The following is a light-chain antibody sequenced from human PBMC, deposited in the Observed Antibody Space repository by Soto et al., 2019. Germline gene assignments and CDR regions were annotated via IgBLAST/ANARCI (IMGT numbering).Light chain of an antibody. V-gene: IGKV3-15*01. CDR3: QQYNNWPPT. CDR1: QGISSN. Sequence: TQSPSFLSASVGDRVTITCRASQGISSNLAWYQQKPGQAPRLLIYGASTRATGIPARFSGSGSGTEFTLTISSLQSEDFAVYYCQQYNNWPPTFGQGTKVDIK. J-gene: IGKJ1*01. CDR2: GAS.